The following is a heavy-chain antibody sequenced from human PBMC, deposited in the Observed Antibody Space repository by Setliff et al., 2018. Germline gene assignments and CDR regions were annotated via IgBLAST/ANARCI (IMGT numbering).Heavy chain of an antibody. CDR2: ISGYTGNA. Sequence: GASVKVSCKASGYTFSDYGITWVRQAPGQGLEWMGWISGYTGNAYYAHKFQDRVTMTTDTSTGTAYMEVTSLRFDDTAVYYCSRLVRYCSKTTCQTASGAELWGQGTLVTVSS. D-gene: IGHD2-8*01. CDR1: GYTFSDYG. V-gene: IGHV1-18*01. CDR3: SRLVRYCSKTTCQTASGAEL. J-gene: IGHJ4*02.